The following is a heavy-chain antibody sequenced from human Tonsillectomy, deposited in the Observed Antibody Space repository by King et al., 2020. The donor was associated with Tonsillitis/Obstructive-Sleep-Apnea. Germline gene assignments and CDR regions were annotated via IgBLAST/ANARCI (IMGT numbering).Heavy chain of an antibody. CDR1: GYTFTNYG. J-gene: IGHJ4*02. V-gene: IGHV1-18*01. Sequence: QLVQSGAEVKKPGASVKVSCKASGYTFTNYGISWVRQAPGQGLEWMGWISAYNGHTNYALKLQGRVTMTTDTSTSTAYMDLRSLRSDDTAVYYCARDSMSHYYDSSGYYTFEYWGQGTLVTVSS. CDR2: ISAYNGHT. D-gene: IGHD3-22*01. CDR3: ARDSMSHYYDSSGYYTFEY.